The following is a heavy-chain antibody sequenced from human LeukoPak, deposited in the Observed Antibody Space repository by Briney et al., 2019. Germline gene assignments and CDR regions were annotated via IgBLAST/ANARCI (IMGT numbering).Heavy chain of an antibody. Sequence: GGSLRLSCAASGFTFSSYSMNWVRQAPGKGLEWVSSISSSSSYIYYADSVKGRFTISRDNAKNSLYLQMNSLRAEDTAVYYCARGPAVAGKDYWGQGTLVTVSS. CDR2: ISSSSSYI. V-gene: IGHV3-21*01. J-gene: IGHJ4*02. CDR1: GFTFSSYS. CDR3: ARGPAVAGKDY. D-gene: IGHD6-19*01.